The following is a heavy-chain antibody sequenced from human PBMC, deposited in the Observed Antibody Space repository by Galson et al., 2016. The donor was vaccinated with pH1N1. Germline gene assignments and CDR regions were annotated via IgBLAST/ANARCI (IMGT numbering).Heavy chain of an antibody. V-gene: IGHV3-23*01. Sequence: SLRLSCAASGFTFNNYAMSWVRQAPGKGLEWVSGIEDGGGGTEYADSVKGRFTISRDNSKNTLSLQMNSLRAEDTAGYFCAKADHIWASYFDYWGQGTLVTVSS. CDR2: IEDGGGGT. CDR1: GFTFNNYA. CDR3: AKADHIWASYFDY. J-gene: IGHJ4*02. D-gene: IGHD2-21*01.